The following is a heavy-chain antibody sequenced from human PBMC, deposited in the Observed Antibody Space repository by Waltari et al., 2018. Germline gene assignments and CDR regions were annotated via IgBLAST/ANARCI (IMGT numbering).Heavy chain of an antibody. J-gene: IGHJ3*02. CDR3: ARRDTYHRAFDI. D-gene: IGHD5-18*01. CDR2: INHSGST. V-gene: IGHV4-34*01. CDR1: GGSFSGYY. Sequence: QVQLQQWGAGLLKPSETLSLTCAVYGGSFSGYYWSWIRQPPGKGLEWIGEINHSGSTNYNPSLKSRVTRSVDTSKNQFSLKLSSVTAADTAVYYCARRDTYHRAFDIWGQGTMVTVSS.